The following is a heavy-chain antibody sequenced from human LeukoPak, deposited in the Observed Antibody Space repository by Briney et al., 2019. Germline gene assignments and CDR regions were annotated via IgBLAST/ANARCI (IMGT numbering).Heavy chain of an antibody. Sequence: PGGSLRLSCAASGFTFDDYGMNWVRQAPGKGLEWVSSISSSSSYIYYADSVKGRFTISRDNAKNSLYLQMNSLRAEDTAVYYCARAPRITMIVVDHDYWGQGTLVTVSS. CDR2: ISSSSSYI. CDR1: GFTFDDYG. J-gene: IGHJ4*02. V-gene: IGHV3-21*01. CDR3: ARAPRITMIVVDHDY. D-gene: IGHD3-22*01.